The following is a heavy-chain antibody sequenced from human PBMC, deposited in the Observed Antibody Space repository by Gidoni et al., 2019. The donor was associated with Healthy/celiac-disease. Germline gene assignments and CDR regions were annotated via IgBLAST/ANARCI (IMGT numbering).Heavy chain of an antibody. Sequence: EVQLVVSGGGLVQPGGSLRLSCAASGFTFRSYELNWVRQAPGKGLEWVSYMSSSGSTIYYADSVKGRFTISRDNAKNSLYLQMNSLRAEDTAVYYCARVGGAPAATFWDYWGQGTLVTVSS. CDR3: ARVGGAPAATFWDY. V-gene: IGHV3-48*03. D-gene: IGHD2-2*01. CDR1: GFTFRSYE. CDR2: MSSSGSTI. J-gene: IGHJ4*02.